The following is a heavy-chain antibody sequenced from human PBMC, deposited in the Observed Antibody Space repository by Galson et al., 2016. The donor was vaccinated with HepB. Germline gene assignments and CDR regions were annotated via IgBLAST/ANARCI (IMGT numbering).Heavy chain of an antibody. J-gene: IGHJ6*04. CDR1: GFTFRNYG. Sequence: SLRLSCAASGFTFRNYGMTWVRQAPGKGLEVVASINPSGDSTDYADSVKGRFTISRDNSKNTLSLQMYSLTADDKAIYYCVQGSTAPAVWGKGTTVTVSS. CDR3: VQGSTAPAV. V-gene: IGHV3-23*01. CDR2: INPSGDST. D-gene: IGHD2-2*01.